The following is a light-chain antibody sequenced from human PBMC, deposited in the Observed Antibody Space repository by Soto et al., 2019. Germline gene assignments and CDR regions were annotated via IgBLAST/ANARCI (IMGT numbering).Light chain of an antibody. CDR1: SSDVGRYSY. Sequence: QSALTQPRSVSGSPGQSVSISCTGTSSDVGRYSYVSWYQQHPGNAPKLMIYDVSGRPSGVPDRFSGSKSCNTASLTISWLQAEDEEDYYCCSYAGTYTGVFGTGTKLTVL. CDR3: CSYAGTYTGV. V-gene: IGLV2-11*01. CDR2: DVS. J-gene: IGLJ1*01.